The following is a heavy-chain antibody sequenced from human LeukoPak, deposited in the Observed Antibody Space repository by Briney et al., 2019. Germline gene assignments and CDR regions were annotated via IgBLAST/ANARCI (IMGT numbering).Heavy chain of an antibody. J-gene: IGHJ4*02. Sequence: SETLSLTRTVSGGSISTYSWSWIRQPPGKGLEWIGYIYYSGTPNYNSSLKSRVTISVDTSKNQFSLKLSSVTAADTAVYYCARLDSSGYYVDYWGQGTLVTVSS. CDR2: IYYSGTP. D-gene: IGHD3-22*01. CDR3: ARLDSSGYYVDY. V-gene: IGHV4-59*08. CDR1: GGSISTYS.